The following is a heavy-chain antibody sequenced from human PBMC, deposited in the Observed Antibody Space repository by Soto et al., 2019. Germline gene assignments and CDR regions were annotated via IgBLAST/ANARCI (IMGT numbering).Heavy chain of an antibody. CDR2: IYYSGST. Sequence: SETLSLTCTVSGGSISSSSYYWGWIRQPPGKGLEWIGSIYYSGSTYYNPSLKSRVTISVDTSKNQFSLKLSSVTAADTAVYYCAGPGIAVAGSAFDIWGQGTMVTVSS. CDR3: AGPGIAVAGSAFDI. J-gene: IGHJ3*02. CDR1: GGSISSSSYY. V-gene: IGHV4-39*01. D-gene: IGHD6-19*01.